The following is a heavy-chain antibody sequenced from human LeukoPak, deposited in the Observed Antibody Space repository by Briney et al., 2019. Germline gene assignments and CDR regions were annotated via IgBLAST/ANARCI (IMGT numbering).Heavy chain of an antibody. Sequence: GGSLRLSCAASGFTFSSYSMNWVRQAPGKGLEWVSSISSSSSYIYYADSVKGRFTISRDNAKNSLYLQMNSLRAEDTAVYYCARDQVAVAGTFDYWGQGTLVTVSS. J-gene: IGHJ4*02. CDR3: ARDQVAVAGTFDY. CDR1: GFTFSSYS. CDR2: ISSSSSYI. D-gene: IGHD6-19*01. V-gene: IGHV3-21*01.